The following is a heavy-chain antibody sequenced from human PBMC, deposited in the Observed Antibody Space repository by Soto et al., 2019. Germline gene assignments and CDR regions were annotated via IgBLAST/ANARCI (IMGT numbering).Heavy chain of an antibody. CDR1: GFTFSSYA. V-gene: IGHV3-30*04. J-gene: IGHJ4*02. CDR2: ISNDGSNE. D-gene: IGHD3-10*01. CDR3: AKGEVRGIIPSYFDY. Sequence: GGSLRLSCAASGFTFSSYAMHWVRQAPGKGLEWVARISNDGSNEYYVDSVKGRFTISRDNSKNTLYLQMDSLRAEDTAVYYCAKGEVRGIIPSYFDYWGLGTLVTVS.